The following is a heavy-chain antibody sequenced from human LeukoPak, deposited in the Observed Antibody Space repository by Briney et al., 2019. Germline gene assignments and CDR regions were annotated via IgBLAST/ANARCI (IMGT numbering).Heavy chain of an antibody. J-gene: IGHJ4*02. V-gene: IGHV3-48*04. CDR1: GFTFSSYS. CDR3: ARSYDYYGSGSYDV. D-gene: IGHD3-10*01. CDR2: ISSSGSTI. Sequence: PGGSLRLSCAASGFTFSSYSTNWVRQAPGKGLEWVSYISSSGSTIYYADSVKGRFTISRDNAKNSLYLQMNSLRAEDTAVYYCARSYDYYGSGSYDVWGQGTLVTVSS.